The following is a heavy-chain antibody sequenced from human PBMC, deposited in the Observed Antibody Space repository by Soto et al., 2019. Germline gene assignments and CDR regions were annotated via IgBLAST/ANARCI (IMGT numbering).Heavy chain of an antibody. D-gene: IGHD1-26*01. J-gene: IGHJ6*02. V-gene: IGHV1-69*06. CDR2: IIPIFGTA. CDR3: ASMGELLTPYGMDV. Sequence: ASVKVSCKASGGTFSSYAISWVRQAPGQGLEWMGGIIPIFGTANYAQKFQGRVTITADKATSTAYMELSSLRSEDTAVYYCASMGELLTPYGMDVGGQGTTVTVSS. CDR1: GGTFSSYA.